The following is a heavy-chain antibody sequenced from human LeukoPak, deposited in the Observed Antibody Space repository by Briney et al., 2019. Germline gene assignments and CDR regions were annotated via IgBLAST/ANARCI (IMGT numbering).Heavy chain of an antibody. CDR1: GGSISSYY. J-gene: IGHJ4*02. V-gene: IGHV4-59*08. CDR3: ARHKSGAAAGRGGLDY. D-gene: IGHD6-13*01. Sequence: SETLSLTCTVSGGSISSYYWSWVRQPPGKGLEWIGYIYYSGSTNYNTSLKSRVTISVDTSKNQFSLKLSSVTAADTAVYYCARHKSGAAAGRGGLDYWGQGTLVTVSS. CDR2: IYYSGST.